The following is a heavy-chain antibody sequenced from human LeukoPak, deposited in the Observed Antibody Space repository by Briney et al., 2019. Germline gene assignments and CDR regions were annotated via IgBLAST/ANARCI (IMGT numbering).Heavy chain of an antibody. Sequence: GGSLRLSCAASGFSISSYWMHWVRHVPGKGLVWVSRISPDGSTTGYADSVKGRFTASRDNARNTLYLQINSLRAEDSAVYYCTRDRTTITLFELWGQGTLVTVSS. CDR1: GFSISSYW. CDR3: TRDRTTITLFEL. CDR2: ISPDGSTT. D-gene: IGHD4-11*01. V-gene: IGHV3-74*01. J-gene: IGHJ4*02.